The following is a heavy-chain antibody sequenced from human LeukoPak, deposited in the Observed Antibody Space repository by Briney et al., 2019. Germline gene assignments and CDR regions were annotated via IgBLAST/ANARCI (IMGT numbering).Heavy chain of an antibody. Sequence: SETLSLTCAVYGVSFSGYYWSWIRQPPGKGLEWIGEINHSGSTNYNPSLKSRVTISVDTSKNQFSLKLSSVTAADTAVYYCARRYSSSSPHFDYWGQGTLVTVSS. CDR1: GVSFSGYY. CDR3: ARRYSSSSPHFDY. V-gene: IGHV4-34*01. CDR2: INHSGST. J-gene: IGHJ4*02. D-gene: IGHD6-13*01.